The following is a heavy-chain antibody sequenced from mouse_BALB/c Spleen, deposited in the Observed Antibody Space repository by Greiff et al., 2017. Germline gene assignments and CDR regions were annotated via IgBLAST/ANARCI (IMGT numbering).Heavy chain of an antibody. CDR3: ASTYYDYDEGWFAY. D-gene: IGHD2-4*01. J-gene: IGHJ3*01. CDR2: IYPGNVNT. CDR1: GYTFTSYY. Sequence: QVQLQQSGPELVKPGASVRISCKASGYTFTSYYIHWVKQRPGQGLEWIGWIYPGNVNTKYNEKFKGKATLTADKSSSTAYMQLSSLTSEDSAVYFCASTYYDYDEGWFAYWGQGTLVTVSA. V-gene: IGHV1S56*01.